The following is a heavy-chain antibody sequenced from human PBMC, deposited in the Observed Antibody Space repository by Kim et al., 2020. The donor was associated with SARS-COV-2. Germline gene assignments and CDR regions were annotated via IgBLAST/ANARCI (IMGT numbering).Heavy chain of an antibody. Sequence: SETLSLNCTVSGVSITDSHLTWIRQPPGKTLEWIGSLYSSGTTYYNPSLTSRVTISINTSKKQFSLKLTSMTAADTAIYFCVRGPPRLGFDYWGQGSLVT. D-gene: IGHD3-16*01. V-gene: IGHV4-59*01. CDR2: LYSSGTT. CDR3: VRGPPRLGFDY. CDR1: GVSITDSH. J-gene: IGHJ4*01.